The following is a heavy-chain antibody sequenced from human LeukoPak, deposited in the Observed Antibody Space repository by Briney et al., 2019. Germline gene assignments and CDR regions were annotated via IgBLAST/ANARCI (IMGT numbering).Heavy chain of an antibody. CDR2: ISSSGSSK. V-gene: IGHV3-48*03. CDR3: ARRYPAGFSYDS. J-gene: IGHJ4*02. CDR1: GFTFSSYE. D-gene: IGHD2-2*01. Sequence: GGSLRLSCAASGFTFSSYEMNWVRQAPGKGLEWVSYISSSGSSKNYADSVKGRFTISRDNAENSLYLQMNSLRAEDTAIYHCARRYPAGFSYDSWGQGTLVTVSS.